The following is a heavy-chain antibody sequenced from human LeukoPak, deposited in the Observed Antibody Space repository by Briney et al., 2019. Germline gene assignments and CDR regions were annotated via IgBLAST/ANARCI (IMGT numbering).Heavy chain of an antibody. Sequence: SGTLSLTCAVSGGSISSSNWWSWVRQPPGKGLEWIGEINHSGGSNYNPSLKSRVTLSVDTSKKQLSLKLSSVTAADTAVYYCALSLKGGTTDYWGQGTLVTVSS. D-gene: IGHD1-7*01. CDR2: INHSGGS. J-gene: IGHJ4*02. CDR1: GGSISSSNW. CDR3: ALSLKGGTTDY. V-gene: IGHV4-4*02.